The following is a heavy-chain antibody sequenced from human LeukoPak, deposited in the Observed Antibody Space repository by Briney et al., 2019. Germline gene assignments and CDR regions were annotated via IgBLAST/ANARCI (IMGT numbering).Heavy chain of an antibody. CDR1: GDSVSSNSAA. J-gene: IGHJ4*02. V-gene: IGHV6-1*01. CDR3: ARDWYNSGWYRFDY. Sequence: SQTLSLTCAISGDSVSSNSAAWNWIRQSPSRGLEWLGRTYYRSKWDNDYAGSVKSRITINPDTSKNQFSLQLNSVTSEDTAVYYCARDWYNSGWYRFDYWGQGTLVTVSS. D-gene: IGHD6-19*01. CDR2: TYYRSKWDN.